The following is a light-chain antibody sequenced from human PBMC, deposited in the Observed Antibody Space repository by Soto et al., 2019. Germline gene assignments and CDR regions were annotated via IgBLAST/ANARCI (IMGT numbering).Light chain of an antibody. Sequence: DMKRNRSPYTGSRFXEKSVHIICXXRQRSNKWSAWYQQKPGKAPKILIYDASSLESGVPSRFSGSGSGTEFTLTISSPEPADLAFHHCHQPSHWPPTPFGKGTRLEIK. J-gene: IGKJ5*01. V-gene: IGKV1-5*02. CDR1: QRSNKW. CDR3: HQPSHWPPTP. CDR2: DAS.